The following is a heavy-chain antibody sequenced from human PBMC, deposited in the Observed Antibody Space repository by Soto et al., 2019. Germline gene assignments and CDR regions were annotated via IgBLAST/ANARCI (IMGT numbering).Heavy chain of an antibody. Sequence: GGSLRLSCAASGFTFSSYGMHWVRQAPGKGLEWVAVIWYDGSNKYYADSVKGRFTISRDNSKNTLYLQMNSLRAEDTAVYYCARDRSRGWYAYYGSSSGYFDYWGQGTLVTVSS. CDR2: IWYDGSNK. V-gene: IGHV3-33*01. J-gene: IGHJ4*02. CDR1: GFTFSSYG. D-gene: IGHD3-22*01. CDR3: ARDRSRGWYAYYGSSSGYFDY.